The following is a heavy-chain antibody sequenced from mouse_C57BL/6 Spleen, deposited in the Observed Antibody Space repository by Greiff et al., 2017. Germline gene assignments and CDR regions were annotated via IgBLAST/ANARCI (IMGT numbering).Heavy chain of an antibody. CDR2: INPNNGGT. CDR1: GYTFTDYN. D-gene: IGHD2-13*01. Sequence: EVKLQESGPELVKPGASVKMSCKASGYTFTDYNMHWVKQSHGKSLAWIGYINPNNGGTSYNQKFKGKATLTVNKSSSTAYMELRSLTSEDSAVYYCARGRGDAWFAYWGQGTLVTVSA. CDR3: ARGRGDAWFAY. J-gene: IGHJ3*01. V-gene: IGHV1-22*01.